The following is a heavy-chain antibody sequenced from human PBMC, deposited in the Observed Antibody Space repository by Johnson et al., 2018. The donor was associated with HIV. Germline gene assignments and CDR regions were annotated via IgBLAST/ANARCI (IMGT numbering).Heavy chain of an antibody. CDR1: GFTFSSYG. J-gene: IGHJ3*02. CDR2: ISHDGSNK. CDR3: AKDFVTHGAFDI. D-gene: IGHD2-21*01. Sequence: MQLVESGGGVVQPGGSLRLSCAASGFTFSSYGMHWVRQAPGKGLEWVAVISHDGSNKYYADSVKGRFTISRDNSKNTLYLQMNSLRAEDTAVYYCAKDFVTHGAFDIWGQGTMVTVSS. V-gene: IGHV3-30*19.